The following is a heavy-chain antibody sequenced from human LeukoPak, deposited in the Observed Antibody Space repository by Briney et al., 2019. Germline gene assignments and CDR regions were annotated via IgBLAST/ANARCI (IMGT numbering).Heavy chain of an antibody. D-gene: IGHD1-1*01. CDR3: ASRTVSPAFDAFDI. Sequence: PGGSLRVSCAASGFTFNNYNMNWVRQAPGKGLECVSSISSSSSYIYYTDSVKGRFTISRDNAKNSLFLQMNSLRVEDTAVYYCASRTVSPAFDAFDIWGQGTMVTVSS. CDR2: ISSSSSYI. V-gene: IGHV3-21*01. CDR1: GFTFNNYN. J-gene: IGHJ3*02.